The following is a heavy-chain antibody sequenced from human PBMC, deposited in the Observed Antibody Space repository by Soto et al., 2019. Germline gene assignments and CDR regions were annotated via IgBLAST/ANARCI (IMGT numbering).Heavy chain of an antibody. V-gene: IGHV4-4*02. CDR1: GGSIRSSNW. CDR2: IYHSGST. Sequence: TSETMCVTCAVSGGSIRSSNWWSWVRQPPGKGLEWIGEIYHSGSTNYNPSLKSRVTISVDKSKNQFSLKLSSVTAADTAVYYCARDLWDYDSSGYYKDYWGQGTLVTVSS. D-gene: IGHD3-22*01. CDR3: ARDLWDYDSSGYYKDY. J-gene: IGHJ4*02.